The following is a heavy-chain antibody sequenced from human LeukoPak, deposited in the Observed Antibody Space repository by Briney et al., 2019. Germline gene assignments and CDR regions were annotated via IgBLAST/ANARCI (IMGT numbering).Heavy chain of an antibody. V-gene: IGHV3-23*01. D-gene: IGHD3-10*01. J-gene: IGHJ4*02. CDR2: ISGSGGST. Sequence: PGGSLRLSCAASGFTFSSYAMSWVRQTPGKELEWVSAISGSGGSTYYADSVKGRFTISRDNSKNTLYLQMNSLRAEDTAVYYCAKVNSAGRGIDYWGQGTLVTVSS. CDR1: GFTFSSYA. CDR3: AKVNSAGRGIDY.